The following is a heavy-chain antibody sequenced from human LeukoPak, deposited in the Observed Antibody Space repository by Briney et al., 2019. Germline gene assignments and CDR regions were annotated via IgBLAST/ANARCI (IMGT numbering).Heavy chain of an antibody. V-gene: IGHV4-4*07. Sequence: PSETLSLTCTVSGGSIINNYWAWLRQPAGNGLEWIGRVHSCGTTNYNPSFRSRVTMSVNTSKNQVSLILSSVTAADTAVYFCARDYGAGYSRGYEHYYYYMDVWGKGTTVTVSS. CDR1: GGSIINNY. CDR3: ARDYGAGYSRGYEHYYYYMDV. D-gene: IGHD6-25*01. CDR2: VHSCGTT. J-gene: IGHJ6*03.